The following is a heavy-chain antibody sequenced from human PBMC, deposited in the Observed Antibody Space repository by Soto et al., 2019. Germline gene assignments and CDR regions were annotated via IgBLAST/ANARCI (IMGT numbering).Heavy chain of an antibody. CDR2: IFHGGTI. CDR3: ARDHHYRNSWSFDS. J-gene: IGHJ4*02. Sequence: QVQLQESGPGLVKPSGTLSLTCAVSGGSIDSSDWWNWVRQPPGKGLEWIVEIFHGGTIIYNPSLKSRVTISVDKSRNQFSLELTSVTAADTAVYYCARDHHYRNSWSFDSWGQGTLVTVSS. CDR1: GGSIDSSDW. V-gene: IGHV4-4*02. D-gene: IGHD6-13*01.